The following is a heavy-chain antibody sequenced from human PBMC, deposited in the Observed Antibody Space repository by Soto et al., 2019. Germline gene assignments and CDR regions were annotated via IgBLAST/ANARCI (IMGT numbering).Heavy chain of an antibody. CDR2: ISYDGSNK. D-gene: IGHD4-17*01. J-gene: IGHJ3*02. Sequence: QVQLVESGGGVVQPGRSLRLSCAASGFTFSSYGMHWVRQAPGKGLEWVAVISYDGSNKYYADSVKGRFTISRDNSKNPLYLQMNSLRAEDTAVYYCAKEIGDYLDAFAIWGQGTMVTVSS. CDR3: AKEIGDYLDAFAI. CDR1: GFTFSSYG. V-gene: IGHV3-30*18.